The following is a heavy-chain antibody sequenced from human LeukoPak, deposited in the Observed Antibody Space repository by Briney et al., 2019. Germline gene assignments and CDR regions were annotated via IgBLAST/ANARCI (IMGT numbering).Heavy chain of an antibody. J-gene: IGHJ4*02. CDR3: AKSRRDF. CDR2: ITRDGSST. CDR1: GFAFSDSR. Sequence: GGSLRLSCVASGFAFSDSRMHWVRHAPGKGLEWVSRITRDGSSTAYADSVKGRFTVSRDNARTTLYLQMNSLRVEDTAVYFCAKSRRDFWGQGTLVTVSS. V-gene: IGHV3-74*01.